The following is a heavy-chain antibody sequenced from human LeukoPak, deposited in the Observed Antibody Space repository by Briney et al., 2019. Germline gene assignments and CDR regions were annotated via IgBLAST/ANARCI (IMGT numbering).Heavy chain of an antibody. CDR3: ARVKERWLQSFDY. V-gene: IGHV3-48*01. J-gene: IGHJ4*02. CDR2: IGGRGSNI. CDR1: GFTFSSYS. Sequence: GGSLRLSCAASGFTFSSYSMNWVRQAPGKGPEWVSYIGGRGSNICYADSVKGRFTISRDNAKNSVNLQMNSLRAEDTAVYYCARVKERWLQSFDYWGQGTLVTVSS. D-gene: IGHD5-24*01.